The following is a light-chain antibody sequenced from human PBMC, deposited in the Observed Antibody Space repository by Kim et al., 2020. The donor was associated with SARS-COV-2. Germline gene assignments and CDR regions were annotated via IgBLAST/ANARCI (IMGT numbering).Light chain of an antibody. CDR2: YDS. V-gene: IGLV3-21*04. J-gene: IGLJ3*02. CDR1: NIGSKS. Sequence: PGKTGRITCGGNNIGSKSVHWYQQKPGQAPVLVIYYDSDRPSGIPERFSGSNSGNTATLTISRVEAGDEADYYCQVWDSSSDHPRVFGGGTKLTVL. CDR3: QVWDSSSDHPRV.